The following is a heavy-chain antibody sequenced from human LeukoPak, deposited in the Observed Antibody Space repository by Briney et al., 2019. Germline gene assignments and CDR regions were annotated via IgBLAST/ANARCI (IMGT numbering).Heavy chain of an antibody. CDR2: VYTFGTT. J-gene: IGHJ6*03. CDR1: GGSIGTYY. CDR3: ARGSYRYSHPDYYYYMDV. D-gene: IGHD1-14*01. Sequence: SETLSLTCTVSGGSIGTYYWSWIRQPAGKGLEWIGRVYTFGTTHYNPSLKSRVTISVDTSKNQFSLKLSSVTAADTAVYYCARGSYRYSHPDYYYYMDVWGKGTTVTVSS. V-gene: IGHV4-4*07.